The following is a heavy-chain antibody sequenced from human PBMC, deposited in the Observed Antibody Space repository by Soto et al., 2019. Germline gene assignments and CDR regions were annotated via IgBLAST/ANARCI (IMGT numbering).Heavy chain of an antibody. Sequence: QVQLQESGPGLVQPSGTLSLTCAVSGDSINNSHWWSWVRQTPGKGLEWIGETYHSGTTNYNPSLKTRVTISIDKSKNQFSLKMNSVTAADTAMYYCAREVNSSPARGPNWFDPWGQGTLVTVSS. V-gene: IGHV4-4*02. J-gene: IGHJ5*02. CDR1: GDSINNSHW. D-gene: IGHD6-13*01. CDR3: AREVNSSPARGPNWFDP. CDR2: TYHSGTT.